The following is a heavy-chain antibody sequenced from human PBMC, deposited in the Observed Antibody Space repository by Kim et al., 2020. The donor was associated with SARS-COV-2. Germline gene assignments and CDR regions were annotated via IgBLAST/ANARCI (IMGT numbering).Heavy chain of an antibody. V-gene: IGHV3-7*03. CDR3: ARDPLYYDILTGYYYYYGMDV. J-gene: IGHJ6*02. D-gene: IGHD3-9*01. Sequence: GGSLRLSCAASGFTFSSYWMSWVRQAPGKGLEWVANIKQDGSEKYYVDSVKGRFTISRDNAKNSLYLQMNSLRADDTAVYYCARDPLYYDILTGYYYYYGMDVWGQGTTVTVSS. CDR1: GFTFSSYW. CDR2: IKQDGSEK.